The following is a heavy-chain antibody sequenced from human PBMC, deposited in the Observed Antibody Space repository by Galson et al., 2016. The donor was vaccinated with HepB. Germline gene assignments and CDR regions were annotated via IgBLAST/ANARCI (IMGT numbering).Heavy chain of an antibody. J-gene: IGHJ6*03. CDR1: GFTFNSYG. D-gene: IGHD2-21*01. CDR2: IWYDGSNK. CDR3: ARGGTYCGGDCYYYMDV. V-gene: IGHV3-33*08. Sequence: SLRLSCAASGFTFNSYGMHWVRQAPGKGLEWVAVIWYDGSNKYCADSVKGRFTISRDNSKNTLYLQMNSLRAEDTAVYYCARGGTYCGGDCYYYMDVWGKGTTVTVSS.